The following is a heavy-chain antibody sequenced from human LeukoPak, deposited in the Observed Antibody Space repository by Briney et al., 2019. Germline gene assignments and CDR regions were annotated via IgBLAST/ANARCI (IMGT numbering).Heavy chain of an antibody. D-gene: IGHD6-13*01. CDR2: ISYDGSNK. J-gene: IGHJ4*02. Sequence: PGGSLRLSCAASGFTFSSYGMHWVRQAPGKGLEWVAVISYDGSNKYYADSVKGRFTISRDNSKNTLYLQMNSLRAEDTAVYYCARNSPNSSSWYGRPFFDYWGQGTLVTVSS. CDR1: GFTFSSYG. CDR3: ARNSPNSSSWYGRPFFDY. V-gene: IGHV3-30*03.